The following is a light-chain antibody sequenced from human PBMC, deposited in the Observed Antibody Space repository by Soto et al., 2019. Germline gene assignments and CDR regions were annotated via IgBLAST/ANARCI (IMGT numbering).Light chain of an antibody. V-gene: IGKV3-20*01. CDR2: VAS. CDR3: QQYGSSPPWT. CDR1: QSVSSSY. J-gene: IGKJ1*01. Sequence: EIVLTQSPGTLSLSTGERATLTCRASQSVSSSYLAWYQQKPGQAPRLLLYVASSRATGIPDRFSGSGSGTDFTLTTSRLEPEDFAVYYCQQYGSSPPWTFGQGTKVEIK.